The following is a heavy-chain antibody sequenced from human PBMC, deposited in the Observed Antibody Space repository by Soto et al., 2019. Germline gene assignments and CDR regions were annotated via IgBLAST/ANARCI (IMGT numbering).Heavy chain of an antibody. D-gene: IGHD3-3*01. J-gene: IGHJ5*02. CDR3: AREAIFGAGHNWFDP. V-gene: IGHV3-33*01. CDR2: IWYDGSNK. Sequence: GGSLRLSCAASGFTFSSYGMHWVRQAPGKGLEWVAVIWYDGSNKYYADSVKGRFTISRDNSKNTLYLQMNSLRAEDTAVYYCAREAIFGAGHNWFDPWGQGTLVTVS. CDR1: GFTFSSYG.